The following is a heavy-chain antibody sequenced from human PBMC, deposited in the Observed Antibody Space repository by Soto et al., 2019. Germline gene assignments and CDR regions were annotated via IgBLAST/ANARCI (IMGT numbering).Heavy chain of an antibody. D-gene: IGHD4-17*01. J-gene: IGHJ3*02. CDR2: IYYSGST. V-gene: IGHV4-39*01. Sequence: SETLSLTCTVSGGSISSSSYYWGWIRQPPGKGLEWIGNIYYSGSTYYNPSLKSRVTISVDTSKNQFSLKLSSVTAADTAVYYCARQRDDYGDYVWGTSGAFDIWGQGTMVTVSS. CDR1: GGSISSSSYY. CDR3: ARQRDDYGDYVWGTSGAFDI.